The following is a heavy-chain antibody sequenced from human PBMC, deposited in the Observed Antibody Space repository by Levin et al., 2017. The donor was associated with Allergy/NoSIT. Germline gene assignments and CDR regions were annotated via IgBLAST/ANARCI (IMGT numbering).Heavy chain of an antibody. J-gene: IGHJ4*02. CDR1: GFTFSSYA. D-gene: IGHD4-17*01. CDR2: ISGSGGST. CDR3: ARLYGDYVGGYFDY. V-gene: IGHV3-23*01. Sequence: GGSLILSCAASGFTFSSYAMSWVRQAPGKGLEWVSAISGSGGSTYYADSVKGRFTISRDNSKNTLYLQMNSLRAEDTAVYYCARLYGDYVGGYFDYWGQGTLVTVSS.